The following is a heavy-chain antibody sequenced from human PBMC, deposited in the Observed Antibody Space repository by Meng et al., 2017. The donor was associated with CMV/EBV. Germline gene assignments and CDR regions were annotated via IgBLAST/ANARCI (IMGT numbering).Heavy chain of an antibody. CDR1: GGSISSSRYY. CDR2: IYYSGST. Sequence: SETLSLTCTVSGGSISSSRYYWGWLRQPPGKGLEWIGRIYYSGSTYYNPSLKSRVTISVDTSKNQFSLKLSSVTAADTAVYYCARPRLLTRFGELDAFDIWGQGTMVTVSS. J-gene: IGHJ3*02. V-gene: IGHV4-39*01. CDR3: ARPRLLTRFGELDAFDI. D-gene: IGHD3-10*01.